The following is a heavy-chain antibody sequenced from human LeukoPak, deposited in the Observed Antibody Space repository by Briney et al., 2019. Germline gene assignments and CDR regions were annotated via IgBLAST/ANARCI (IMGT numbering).Heavy chain of an antibody. CDR2: NCSTRTYI. D-gene: IGHD2-2*01. CDR3: ARGFGGYCSSTSCLVTIDY. CDR1: GFTFSSYT. Sequence: GGSLRLSCAASGFTFSSYTMNWVRQAPGKGPEWVSSNCSTRTYICYADSLKGRFTISRDNAKNSLYLQMDSLRAEDTAVYYCARGFGGYCSSTSCLVTIDYWGQGTLVTVSS. J-gene: IGHJ4*02. V-gene: IGHV3-21*01.